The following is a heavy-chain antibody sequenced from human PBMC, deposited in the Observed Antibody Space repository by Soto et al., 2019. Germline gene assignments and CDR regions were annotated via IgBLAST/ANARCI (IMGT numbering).Heavy chain of an antibody. V-gene: IGHV4-61*01. CDR3: ARGEDAFFYYGLDV. CDR2: ICYTPST. J-gene: IGHJ6*02. CDR1: GGSVSSSFFY. Sequence: KPSETLSLTCTVSGGSVSSSFFYWSWVRQPPGQRLEWIGYICYTPSTSYNPSLKSRVTMSVDTSKSQFSLKLTSVTAADTAVYYCARGEDAFFYYGLDVWGQGITVTVSS.